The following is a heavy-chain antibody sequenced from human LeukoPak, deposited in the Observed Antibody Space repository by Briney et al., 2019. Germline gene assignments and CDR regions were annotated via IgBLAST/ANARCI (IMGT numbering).Heavy chain of an antibody. J-gene: IGHJ5*02. CDR1: GYSFTSYW. Sequence: GESLKISCKGSGYSFTSYWIGWVRQMPGKGMEWMGTIYPGDSDTRYSPSFQGQVTISADKSISTAYLQWSSLKASDTAMYYCARRGGSYPRAENWFDPWGQGTLVTVSS. CDR2: IYPGDSDT. V-gene: IGHV5-51*01. D-gene: IGHD1-26*01. CDR3: ARRGGSYPRAENWFDP.